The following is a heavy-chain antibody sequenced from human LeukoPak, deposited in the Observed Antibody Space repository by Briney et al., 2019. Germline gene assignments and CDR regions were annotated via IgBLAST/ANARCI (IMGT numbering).Heavy chain of an antibody. CDR3: ARDRGGAYDFWSGYYTGYFDY. CDR2: ISDSSTTI. CDR1: GFTFSTYS. J-gene: IGHJ4*02. Sequence: GSLRLSCAASGFTFSTYSMNWVRQAPGKGLEWVSYISDSSTTIYYADSVKGRFTISRDNAKNSLYLQMNSLRAEDTAVYYCARDRGGAYDFWSGYYTGYFDYWGQGTLVPVSS. V-gene: IGHV3-48*01. D-gene: IGHD3-3*01.